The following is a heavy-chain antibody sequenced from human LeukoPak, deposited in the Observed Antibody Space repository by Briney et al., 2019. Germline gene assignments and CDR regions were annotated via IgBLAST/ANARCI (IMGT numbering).Heavy chain of an antibody. J-gene: IGHJ5*02. D-gene: IGHD2-2*01. Sequence: SVKVSCKASGGTFSSYAISWVRQAPGQGLEWMGGIIPIFGTANYAQKFQGRVTITADESTRTAYMELSSLRSEDTAVYYCARDTRHRYCSSTSCYRGWLDPWGQGTLVTVSS. CDR1: GGTFSSYA. V-gene: IGHV1-69*01. CDR2: IIPIFGTA. CDR3: ARDTRHRYCSSTSCYRGWLDP.